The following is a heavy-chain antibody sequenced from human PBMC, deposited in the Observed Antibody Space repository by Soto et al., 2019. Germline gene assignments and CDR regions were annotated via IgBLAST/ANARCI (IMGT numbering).Heavy chain of an antibody. Sequence: GGSLRLSCASSGFTVSSNYMSLVRQAPGKGLEWVSVIYSGGSTYYADSVKGRFTISRDNSKNTLYLQMNSLRAEDTAVYYCARESITIFGVANYRGIDYWGQGTLVTVSS. V-gene: IGHV3-66*01. CDR1: GFTVSSNY. CDR3: ARESITIFGVANYRGIDY. CDR2: IYSGGST. D-gene: IGHD3-3*01. J-gene: IGHJ4*02.